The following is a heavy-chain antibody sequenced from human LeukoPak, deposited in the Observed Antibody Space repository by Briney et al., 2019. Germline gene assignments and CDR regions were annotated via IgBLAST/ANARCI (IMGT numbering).Heavy chain of an antibody. J-gene: IGHJ6*03. Sequence: GGSLRLSCAASGFTFSSYWMSWVRQAPGKGLEWVANIKQDGSEKYYVDSVKGRFTISRDNAKNSLYLQMNSLRAEDTAVYYCARHLEKDFWTGIYKDYYYYYMDVWGKGTTVTVSS. CDR3: ARHLEKDFWTGIYKDYYYYYMDV. V-gene: IGHV3-7*01. D-gene: IGHD3/OR15-3a*01. CDR2: IKQDGSEK. CDR1: GFTFSSYW.